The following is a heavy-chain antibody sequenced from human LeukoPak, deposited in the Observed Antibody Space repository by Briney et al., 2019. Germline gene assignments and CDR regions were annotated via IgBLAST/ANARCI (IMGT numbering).Heavy chain of an antibody. CDR2: MNPNSGNT. CDR1: GYTFTSYD. CDR3: ARGGIAARRRGYYFDY. V-gene: IGHV1-8*03. Sequence: ASVKVSCKASGYTFTSYDINRVRQATGQGLEWMGWMNPNSGNTGYAQKFQGRVTITRNTSISTAYMELSSLRSEDTAVYYCARGGIAARRRGYYFDYWGQGTLVTVSS. D-gene: IGHD6-6*01. J-gene: IGHJ4*02.